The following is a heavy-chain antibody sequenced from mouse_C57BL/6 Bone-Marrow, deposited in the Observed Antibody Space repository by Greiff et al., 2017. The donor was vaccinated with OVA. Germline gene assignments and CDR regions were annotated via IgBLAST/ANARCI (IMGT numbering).Heavy chain of an antibody. Sequence: DVKLVESGPGLVKPSQSLSLSCSATGYSITSDYWNWIRKFPGNNLEYMGYISYSGSTYYYPSLKSRISITRDTSKNQYYLQLNSVTTEDTATYYCARYYYGSLDVWGTGTTVTVSS. J-gene: IGHJ1*03. CDR1: GYSITSDY. CDR3: ARYYYGSLDV. CDR2: ISYSGST. D-gene: IGHD1-1*01. V-gene: IGHV3-8*01.